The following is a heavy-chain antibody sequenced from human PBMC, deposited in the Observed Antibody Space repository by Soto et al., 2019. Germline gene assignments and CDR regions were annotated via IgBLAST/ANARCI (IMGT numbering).Heavy chain of an antibody. D-gene: IGHD2-2*01. V-gene: IGHV1-69*12. CDR2: IIPIFGTA. CDR1: GGTFSSYA. J-gene: IGHJ6*02. Sequence: QVQLVQSGAEVKKPGSSVKVSCKASGGTFSSYAISWVRQAPGQGLEWMGGIIPIFGTANYAQKFQGRVTITADEATSTAYMELGSLRSEDTAVDYCARKELGYCISTGCSRFRQWYGMDVWGQGTTVTGSS. CDR3: ARKELGYCISTGCSRFRQWYGMDV.